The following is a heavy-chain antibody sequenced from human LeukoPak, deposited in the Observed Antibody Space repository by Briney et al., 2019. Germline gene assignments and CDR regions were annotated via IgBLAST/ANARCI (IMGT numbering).Heavy chain of an antibody. Sequence: SETLSLTCIASGDSISNSNLYWGWIRQPPGKGLEWIGSIYYSGNTYYNASLKSRVSISVDTSKNQFSLRLTSVTAADTAVYYCARQTGSGLFILPGGQGKLVTVSS. CDR2: IYYSGNT. CDR1: GDSISNSNLY. CDR3: ARQTGSGLFILP. V-gene: IGHV4-39*01. D-gene: IGHD3-10*01. J-gene: IGHJ4*02.